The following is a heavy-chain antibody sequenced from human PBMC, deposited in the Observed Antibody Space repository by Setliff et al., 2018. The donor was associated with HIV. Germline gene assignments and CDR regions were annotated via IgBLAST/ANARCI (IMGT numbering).Heavy chain of an antibody. Sequence: SETLSLTCAVYGGSFSGYYWSWIRQPPGKGLEWIGEINHSGSTNYKPSLKSRVTISVDTSKNQFSLKLSSVTAADTAVYYCARAPRYSSSWYGDYYYYMDVWGKGTTVTVSS. CDR1: GGSFSGYY. CDR3: ARAPRYSSSWYGDYYYYMDV. D-gene: IGHD6-13*01. J-gene: IGHJ6*03. CDR2: INHSGST. V-gene: IGHV4-34*01.